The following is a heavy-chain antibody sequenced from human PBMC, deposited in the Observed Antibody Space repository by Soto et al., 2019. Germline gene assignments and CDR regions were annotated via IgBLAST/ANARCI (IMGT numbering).Heavy chain of an antibody. CDR3: ARDRVTDVA. CDR1: DVSVSGGSYY. V-gene: IGHV4-61*01. J-gene: IGHJ5*02. D-gene: IGHD2-15*01. Sequence: PWETLFLTCSVSDVSVSGGSYYLSWIRQPPGKGLEWIGYSYHTGITKYNPALRSRVTISVDTSKNQFSLNLKSVTAADTAGDYCARDRVTDVAWGQGTRVTVPS. CDR2: SYHTGIT.